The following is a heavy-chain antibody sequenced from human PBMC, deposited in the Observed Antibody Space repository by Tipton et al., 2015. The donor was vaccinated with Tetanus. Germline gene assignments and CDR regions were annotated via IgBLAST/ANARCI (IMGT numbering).Heavy chain of an antibody. D-gene: IGHD3-10*01. CDR1: GGSISSGGYY. J-gene: IGHJ4*02. Sequence: TLSLTCTVSGGSISSGGYYWSWIRQHPGKGLEWIGYIYYSGSTCYNPSLKSRLTISVDTSKNQFSLKLSSVTAADTAVYYCASRVREQGKFYCWGQGPLVAVPS. CDR2: IYYSGST. V-gene: IGHV4-31*03. CDR3: ASRVREQGKFYC.